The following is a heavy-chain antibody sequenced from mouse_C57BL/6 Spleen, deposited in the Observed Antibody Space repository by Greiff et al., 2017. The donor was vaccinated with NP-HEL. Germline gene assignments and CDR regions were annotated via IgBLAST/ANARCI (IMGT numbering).Heavy chain of an antibody. CDR2: ISDGGSYT. J-gene: IGHJ2*01. CDR1: GFTFSSYS. V-gene: IGHV5-4*01. Sequence: EVQLQEAGGGLVKPGGSLKLSCAASGFTFSSYSMSWVRQTPEKRLEWVANISDGGSYTYYPDNVKGRFTISRDNAKNNLYLQMSHLKSEDTAMYYCARAWRGVFDYWGQGTTLTVSS. CDR3: ARAWRGVFDY.